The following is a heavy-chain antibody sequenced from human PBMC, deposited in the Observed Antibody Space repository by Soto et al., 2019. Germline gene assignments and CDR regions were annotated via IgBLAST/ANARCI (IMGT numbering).Heavy chain of an antibody. V-gene: IGHV3-33*01. J-gene: IGHJ6*03. CDR3: ARSRVVIGYYYYYMDV. CDR2: IWYDGSNK. Sequence: GSLRLSCAASGFTFSSYGMHWVRQAPGKGLEWVAVIWYDGSNKYYADSVKGRFTISRDNSKNTLYLQMNSLRAEDTAVYYCARSRVVIGYYYYYMDVWGKGTTVTSP. CDR1: GFTFSSYG. D-gene: IGHD3-22*01.